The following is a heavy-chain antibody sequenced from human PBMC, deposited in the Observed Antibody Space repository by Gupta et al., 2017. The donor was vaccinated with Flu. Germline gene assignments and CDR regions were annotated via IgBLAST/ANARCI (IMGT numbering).Heavy chain of an antibody. CDR1: GCSFSNYG. CDR2: ISHDGSNY. D-gene: IGHD1-1*01. J-gene: IGHJ6*02. CDR3: AKNWRGNNNNYGMNV. V-gene: IGHV3-30*18. Sequence: QERVVESGGGVVQPGRSLRLPCAASGCSFSNYGMHWVRQAPGKGLEWVAVISHDGSNYYHTDSVKGRFTISRDNYKNTLYLQMSSLRSEDTAVYYCAKNWRGNNNNYGMNVWGQGTTVTVS.